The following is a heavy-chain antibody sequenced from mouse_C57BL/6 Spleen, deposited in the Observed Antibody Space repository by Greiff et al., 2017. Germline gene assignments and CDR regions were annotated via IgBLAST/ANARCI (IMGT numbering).Heavy chain of an antibody. D-gene: IGHD1-1*01. CDR1: GYAFSSSW. J-gene: IGHJ2*01. CDR3: ARSGATVAPFDY. Sequence: QVQLQQSGPELVKPGASVKISCKASGYAFSSSWMNWVKQRPGKGLEWIGRIYPGDGDTNYNGKFKGKATLTADKSSSTAYMQLSSRTSEDSAVYFCARSGATVAPFDYWGQGTTLTVSS. V-gene: IGHV1-82*01. CDR2: IYPGDGDT.